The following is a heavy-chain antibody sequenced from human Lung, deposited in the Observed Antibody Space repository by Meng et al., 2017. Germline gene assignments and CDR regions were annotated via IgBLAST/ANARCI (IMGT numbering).Heavy chain of an antibody. V-gene: IGHV3-21*01. CDR2: ISSSSRYI. Sequence: EVQLVESGGGLVKPVGSLRLSCAASGFTFGIYSMNWVRQAPGKGLEWVSSISSSSRYIYYADSLKGRFTISRDNAKNSLYLQMNSLRAEDTAVFYCARDNYYDSGSYSGFDYWGQGALVTVSS. CDR3: ARDNYYDSGSYSGFDY. D-gene: IGHD3-10*01. J-gene: IGHJ4*02. CDR1: GFTFGIYS.